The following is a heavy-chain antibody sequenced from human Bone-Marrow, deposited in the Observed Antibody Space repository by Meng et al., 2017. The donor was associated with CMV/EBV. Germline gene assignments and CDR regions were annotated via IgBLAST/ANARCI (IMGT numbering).Heavy chain of an antibody. D-gene: IGHD3-3*01. CDR2: ISSSGSTI. CDR1: GFTFSSYE. V-gene: IGHV3-48*03. CDR3: ARGGKGGHHVLRFLEWLRNPDY. Sequence: GGSLRLSCAASGFTFSSYEMNWVRQAPGKGLEWVSYISSSGSTIYYADSVKGRFTISRDNAKNSLYLQMNSLRAKDTAVYYCARGGKGGHHVLRFLEWLRNPDYWGQGTLVTVSS. J-gene: IGHJ4*02.